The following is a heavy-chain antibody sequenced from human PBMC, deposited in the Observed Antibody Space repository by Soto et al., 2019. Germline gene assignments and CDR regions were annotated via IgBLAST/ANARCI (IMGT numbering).Heavy chain of an antibody. CDR2: IYHRGST. D-gene: IGHD3-22*01. Sequence: QLQLQESGSGLVKPSQTLSLTCAVSVGSISSGGYSWSWIRQPPGKGPEWIGYIYHRGSTYYNPSRKSPVTLSVGRSNNQFSLKLSSVTAADPAVYYCARGFVSYYYHSSGYLFDYWGQGTLVTVSS. CDR1: VGSISSGGYS. V-gene: IGHV4-30-2*01. J-gene: IGHJ4*02. CDR3: ARGFVSYYYHSSGYLFDY.